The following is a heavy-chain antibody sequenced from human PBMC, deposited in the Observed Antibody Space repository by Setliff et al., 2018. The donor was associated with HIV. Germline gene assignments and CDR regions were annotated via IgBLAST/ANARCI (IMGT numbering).Heavy chain of an antibody. CDR3: ARDRESSGYLDHWGPDAFDI. V-gene: IGHV3-20*04. CDR2: ISWDGGTT. D-gene: IGHD3-3*01. CDR1: GFTFDDYG. J-gene: IGHJ3*02. Sequence: GGSLRLSCAASGFTFDDYGMSWVRQLPGKGLEWVSGISWDGGTTGYADSVKGRFTISRDNAKHSLYLQMNSLRTEDTAVYYCARDRESSGYLDHWGPDAFDIWGQGTMVTVSS.